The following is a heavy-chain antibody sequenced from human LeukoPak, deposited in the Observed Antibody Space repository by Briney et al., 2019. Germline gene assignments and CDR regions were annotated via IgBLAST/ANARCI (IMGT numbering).Heavy chain of an antibody. CDR3: ARGVARSFDY. Sequence: PGRSLRLSCVASGFTSSSYAMHWVRQAPGKGLKWVAAISYDGSHKYYADSVKGRFTISRDNSKHTLFLQMSDLRVEDTAVFYCARGVARSFDYWGQGTLVTVSS. V-gene: IGHV3-30*04. CDR2: ISYDGSHK. CDR1: GFTSSSYA. D-gene: IGHD3-10*01. J-gene: IGHJ4*02.